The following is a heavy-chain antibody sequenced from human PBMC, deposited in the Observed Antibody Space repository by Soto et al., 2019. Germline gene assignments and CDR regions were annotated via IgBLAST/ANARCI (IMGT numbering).Heavy chain of an antibody. CDR3: ARAGGTTVTGLWHFDS. D-gene: IGHD4-17*01. CDR1: GFTFNTYS. J-gene: IGHJ4*02. CDR2: IWYDGTQK. Sequence: PWGSLRLSCEASGFTFNTYSIHFVRHPPFKWLEWLAAIWYDGTQKYYADSVKGRFIISRDNSKKTLYLEMNSLRAEDTAVYYCARAGGTTVTGLWHFDSWGQGTLVTVSS. V-gene: IGHV3-33*01.